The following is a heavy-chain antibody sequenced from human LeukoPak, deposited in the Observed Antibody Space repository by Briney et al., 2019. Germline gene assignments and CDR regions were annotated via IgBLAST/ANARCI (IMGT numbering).Heavy chain of an antibody. CDR3: ARVSSSSRFPNNWFDP. Sequence: GGSLRLSCAASGFTFSSYGMSWVRQAPGKGLEWVSAISGSGGSTYYADSVKGRFTISRDNSKNTLYLQMNSLRAEDTAVYYCARVSSSSRFPNNWFDPWGQGTLVTVSS. J-gene: IGHJ5*02. CDR2: ISGSGGST. D-gene: IGHD6-13*01. CDR1: GFTFSSYG. V-gene: IGHV3-23*01.